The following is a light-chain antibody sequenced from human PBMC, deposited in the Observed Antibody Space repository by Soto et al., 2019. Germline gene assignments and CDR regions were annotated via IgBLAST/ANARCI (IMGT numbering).Light chain of an antibody. CDR1: QSVSSS. CDR3: QQYGGSPRT. CDR2: GAS. J-gene: IGKJ1*01. V-gene: IGKV3-20*01. Sequence: EIVLTQSPGTLSLSPGEGATLSCRASQSVSSSLAWYQQKRGQAPRLLIHGASSRATGIPDRFSGSGSGTVFTLTISRLEPEGFAVYYCQQYGGSPRTFGQGTKVEVK.